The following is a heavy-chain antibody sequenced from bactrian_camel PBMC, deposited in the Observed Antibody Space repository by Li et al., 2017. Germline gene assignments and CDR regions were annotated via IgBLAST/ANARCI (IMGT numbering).Heavy chain of an antibody. D-gene: IGHD2*01. CDR3: AADPMSPGCSGLGLGGD. CDR2: IDSDGST. J-gene: IGHJ4*01. CDR1: ADAYASYC. Sequence: HVQLVESGGGSVQVGGSLRLSCVASADAYASYCLGWFRQTPGKEREGVAAIDSDGSTSYADSVKGRFTISKDNAKNTLYLQMNSLKPEDTAVYYCAADPMSPGCSGLGLGGDWGQGTQVTVS. V-gene: IGHV3S55*01.